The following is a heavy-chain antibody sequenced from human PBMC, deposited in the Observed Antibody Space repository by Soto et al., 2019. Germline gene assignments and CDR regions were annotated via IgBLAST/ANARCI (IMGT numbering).Heavy chain of an antibody. CDR3: ARGAVGDFWSGSLYYFDY. CDR1: GFTFSSYG. V-gene: IGHV3-33*01. D-gene: IGHD3-3*01. CDR2: IWYDGSNK. Sequence: GGSLRLSCAASGFTFSSYGMHWVRQAPGKGLEWVAVIWYDGSNKYYVDSVKGRFTISRDNSKNTLYLQMNSLRAEDTAVYYCARGAVGDFWSGSLYYFDYWGQGTLVTVSS. J-gene: IGHJ4*02.